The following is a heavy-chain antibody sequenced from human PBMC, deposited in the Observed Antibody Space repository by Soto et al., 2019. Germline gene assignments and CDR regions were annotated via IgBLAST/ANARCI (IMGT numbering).Heavy chain of an antibody. D-gene: IGHD6-13*01. CDR2: IDPSDSYT. CDR3: ARLQAAAGDNDLTFXX. J-gene: IGHJ4*02. Sequence: EVQLVQSGAEVKKPGXSXXXSXKXXGXXXXSXWXSXVRQMPGKGLEWMGRIDPSDSYTNYSPSFQGHVTISADKSISTAYLQWSSLKASDTAMYYCARLQAAAGDNDLTFXXXXQGTLVTVSS. CDR1: GXXXXSXW. V-gene: IGHV5-10-1*01.